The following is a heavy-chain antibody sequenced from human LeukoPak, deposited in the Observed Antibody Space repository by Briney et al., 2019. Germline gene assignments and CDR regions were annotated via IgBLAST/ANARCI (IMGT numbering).Heavy chain of an antibody. V-gene: IGHV4-30-4*01. J-gene: IGHJ3*02. D-gene: IGHD3-22*01. CDR1: GGSISSGDYY. CDR3: ARDFMRVGADYYDSSDAFDI. Sequence: SETLSLTCTVPGGSISSGDYYWSWIRQPPGKGLEWIGYIYYSGSTYYNPSLKSRVTISVDTSKNQFSLKLSSVTAADTAVYYCARDFMRVGADYYDSSDAFDIWGQGTMVTVSS. CDR2: IYYSGST.